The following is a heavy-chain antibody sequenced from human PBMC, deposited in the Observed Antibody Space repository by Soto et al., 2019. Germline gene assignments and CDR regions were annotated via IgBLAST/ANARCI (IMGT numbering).Heavy chain of an antibody. CDR3: ARVVSVKYRQNWFDP. J-gene: IGHJ5*02. Sequence: QVQLQRWGAGLLKPSETLSLTCAVYGGSFSGYYWSWIRQSPGKGLEWIGEINHSGSTNYNPSLKSRVTISVDTSKHQFSLKLRAVTAADTAVYYCARVVSVKYRQNWFDPWGQGTLVTVSS. D-gene: IGHD6-6*01. V-gene: IGHV4-34*01. CDR1: GGSFSGYY. CDR2: INHSGST.